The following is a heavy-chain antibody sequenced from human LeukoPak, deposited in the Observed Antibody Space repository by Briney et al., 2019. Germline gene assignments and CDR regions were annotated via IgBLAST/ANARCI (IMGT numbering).Heavy chain of an antibody. CDR3: AGGGYYDSSGLFDY. CDR1: GGSSSSSTSY. CDR2: IYYSGST. Sequence: SETLSLTCTVSGGSSSSSTSYWGWIRQPPGKGLEWIGSIYYSGSTYYNPSLKSRVTISVDTSKNQFSLKLSSVTAADTAVYYCAGGGYYDSSGLFDYWGQGTLVTVSS. D-gene: IGHD3-22*01. V-gene: IGHV4-39*01. J-gene: IGHJ4*02.